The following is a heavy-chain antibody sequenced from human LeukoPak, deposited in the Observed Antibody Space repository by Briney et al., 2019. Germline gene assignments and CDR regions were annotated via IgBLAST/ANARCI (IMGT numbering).Heavy chain of an antibody. CDR1: GYTFTSYT. CDR2: INAGNGNT. J-gene: IGHJ4*02. V-gene: IGHV1-3*01. D-gene: IGHD3-10*01. CDR3: ARGDSGSYPFDS. Sequence: ASVKVSCKASGYTFTSYTMHWVRQAPGHRLEWMGWINAGNGNTKYSQKFQGRVIITRDTSASTAYMELSSLRSEDTAVYYCARGDSGSYPFDSWGQGTLVTVSS.